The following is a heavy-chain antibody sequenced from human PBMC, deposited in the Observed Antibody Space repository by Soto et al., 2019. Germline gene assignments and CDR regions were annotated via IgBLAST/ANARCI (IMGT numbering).Heavy chain of an antibody. V-gene: IGHV4-30-4*01. Sequence: QVQLQESGPGLVKPSQTLSLTCTVSGGSISSGDYYWSWIRQPPGKGLEWIGYIYYSGSTYYNPSLKSRVTISVDTSKNQLSLKLSSVTAADTAVYYCARVGVVAATPSRWFDPWGQGTLVTVSS. CDR1: GGSISSGDYY. CDR3: ARVGVVAATPSRWFDP. J-gene: IGHJ5*02. CDR2: IYYSGST. D-gene: IGHD2-15*01.